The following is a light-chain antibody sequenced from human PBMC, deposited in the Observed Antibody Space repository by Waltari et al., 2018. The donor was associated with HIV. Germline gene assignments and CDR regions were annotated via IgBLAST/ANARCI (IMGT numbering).Light chain of an antibody. CDR2: EVS. Sequence: QSALTQPASVSGFPGQSITISCTGSSSDVGGYNYVSWYQQFPGKAPKLLIFEVSNRPSGVSDRFSGSKSGNTASLTISGLQAEDEADYYCCSYAGSSTFGVFGGGTKLTVL. J-gene: IGLJ3*02. V-gene: IGLV2-14*01. CDR1: SSDVGGYNY. CDR3: CSYAGSSTFGV.